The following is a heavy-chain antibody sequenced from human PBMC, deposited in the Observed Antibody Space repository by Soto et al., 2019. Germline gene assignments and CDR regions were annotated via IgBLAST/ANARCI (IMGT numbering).Heavy chain of an antibody. CDR3: ARESEYGCNQLAFDA. J-gene: IGHJ5*02. CDR1: GDTFSSYA. D-gene: IGHD3-10*01. Sequence: SVKVSCKASGDTFSSYAISWVRQAPGQGLDWMGGIIPFFNTSNYGQKFKGRVTITADESTSTAYMELSSLRSEDTAMYYCARESEYGCNQLAFDAWGQGTVVTVSS. CDR2: IIPFFNTS. V-gene: IGHV1-69*13.